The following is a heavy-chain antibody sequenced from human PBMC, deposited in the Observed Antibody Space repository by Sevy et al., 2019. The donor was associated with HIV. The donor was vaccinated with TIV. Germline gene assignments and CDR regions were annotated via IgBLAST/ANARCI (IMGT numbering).Heavy chain of an antibody. V-gene: IGHV4-59*08. Sequence: SEILSLTCTVSGGSISSYYWSWIRQPPGKGLEWIGYIYYSGSTNYNPSLKSRVTISVDTSKNQFSLKLSSVTAADTAVYYCARQGCSSTSCYGHYYMDVWGKGTTVTVSS. CDR1: GGSISSYY. CDR2: IYYSGST. D-gene: IGHD2-2*01. J-gene: IGHJ6*03. CDR3: ARQGCSSTSCYGHYYMDV.